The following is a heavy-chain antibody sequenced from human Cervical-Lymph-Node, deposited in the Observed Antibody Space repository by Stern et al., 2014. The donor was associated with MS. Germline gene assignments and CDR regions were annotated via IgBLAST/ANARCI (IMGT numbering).Heavy chain of an antibody. CDR2: IKQDGSEE. CDR1: GFTFSSYW. Sequence: EVQLVESGGGLVQPGGSLRLSCAASGFTFSSYWMSWVRQAPGTGLEWVANIKQDGSEEYYVDSVKGRFAISRDNAKNSLFLQMNSLRAEDTAVYYCARDCGVGHCGGVRWHNYYYGMAVWGQGTTVTVSS. J-gene: IGHJ6*02. D-gene: IGHD2-21*01. CDR3: ARDCGVGHCGGVRWHNYYYGMAV. V-gene: IGHV3-7*01.